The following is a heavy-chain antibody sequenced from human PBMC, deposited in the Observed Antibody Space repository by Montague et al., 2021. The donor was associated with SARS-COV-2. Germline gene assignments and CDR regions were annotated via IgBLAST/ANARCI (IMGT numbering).Heavy chain of an antibody. CDR3: ARTYYDILTGYYNRGAFDI. J-gene: IGHJ3*02. Sequence: RVLIGKKNYSGSTNYNPSLKSRVTISVDTSKNQFSLKLSSVTAADTAVYYCARTYYDILTGYYNRGAFDIWGEGKMVTVSS. CDR2: KNYSGST. D-gene: IGHD3-9*01. V-gene: IGHV4-59*08.